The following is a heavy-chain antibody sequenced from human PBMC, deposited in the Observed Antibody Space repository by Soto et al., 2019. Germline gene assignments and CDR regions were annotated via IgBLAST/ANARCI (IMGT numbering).Heavy chain of an antibody. CDR1: GFTFSSHA. CDR3: AKRFTLFGEVKLSPDFDY. CDR2: ISYSGSNT. J-gene: IGHJ4*02. Sequence: EVQLLESGGGLVQPEGSLRLSCAASGFTFSSHAMSWVRQAPGKGLEWVSAISYSGSNTYYTDSVKGRFTISRDNSKNTLDLQMNSLRVDETAIYYCAKRFTLFGEVKLSPDFDYWGQGTLVTVSS. D-gene: IGHD3-3*01. V-gene: IGHV3-23*01.